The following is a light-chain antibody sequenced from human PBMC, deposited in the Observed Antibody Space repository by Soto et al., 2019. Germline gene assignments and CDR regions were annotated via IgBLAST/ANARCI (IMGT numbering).Light chain of an antibody. CDR3: LLSYNGPYV. Sequence: QAVVTQEPSLTVSPGGTVTLTCGSSTGAVTNGHYPYWFQQKPGQAPRTLIYYTTNRHSWTPARFSVSLLGGKAALTLPGAQPEDDAEYYCLLSYNGPYVFGTGPKVTVL. J-gene: IGLJ1*01. V-gene: IGLV7-46*01. CDR1: TGAVTNGHY. CDR2: YTT.